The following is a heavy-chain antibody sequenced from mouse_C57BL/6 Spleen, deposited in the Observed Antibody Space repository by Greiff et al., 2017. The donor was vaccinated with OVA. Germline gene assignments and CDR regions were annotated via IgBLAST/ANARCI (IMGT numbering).Heavy chain of an antibody. J-gene: IGHJ3*01. D-gene: IGHD1-1*01. CDR1: GYTFTSYW. V-gene: IGHV1-50*01. CDR3: ARTTVVAPGFAY. CDR2: IDPSDSYT. Sequence: QVQLQQPGAELVKPGASVKLSCKASGYTFTSYWMQWVKQRPGQGLEWIGEIDPSDSYTNYNQKFKGKATLTVDTSSSTAYMQLSSLTSEDSAVYYCARTTVVAPGFAYWGQGTLVTVSA.